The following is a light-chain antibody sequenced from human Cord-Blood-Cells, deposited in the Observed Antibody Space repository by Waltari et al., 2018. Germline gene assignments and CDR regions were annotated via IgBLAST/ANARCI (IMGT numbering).Light chain of an antibody. Sequence: EIVMTQSPATLSVSPGERATLSCRASQSVSSNLAWYQQKPGQAPRLLIYGTSTRATGIPARFSGSGSGTEFTLTISSLQSEDFAVYYCQQYNNWAPEFTFGPGTKVEIK. CDR3: QQYNNWAPEFT. CDR1: QSVSSN. V-gene: IGKV3-15*01. CDR2: GTS. J-gene: IGKJ3*01.